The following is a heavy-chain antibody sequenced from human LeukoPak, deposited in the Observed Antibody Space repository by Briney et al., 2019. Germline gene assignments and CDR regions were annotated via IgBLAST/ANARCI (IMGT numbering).Heavy chain of an antibody. V-gene: IGHV3-21*01. CDR2: ISSSSSYI. D-gene: IGHD2-2*01. CDR3: ARDLRAFRIVVVPAAALGY. J-gene: IGHJ4*02. CDR1: GFTFSSYS. Sequence: GGSLRLSCAASGFTFSSYSMNWVRQAPGKGLEWVSSISSSSSYIYYADSVKGRFTISRDNAKNSLYLQMNSLRAEDTAVYYCARDLRAFRIVVVPAAALGYWGQGTLVTVSS.